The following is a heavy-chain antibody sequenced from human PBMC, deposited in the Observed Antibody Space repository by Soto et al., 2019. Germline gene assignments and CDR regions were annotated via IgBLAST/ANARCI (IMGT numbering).Heavy chain of an antibody. J-gene: IGHJ4*02. V-gene: IGHV4-39*01. CDR3: ERHEEGWHLDS. CDR2: IYYSGST. Sequence: PSETLSLTCTVSRGSISSGTNYWAWIRQPPGKGLEWIANIYYSGSTFYNPSLKSRVTISLDTSKNQFSLKLRSVTAADTAVYYCERHEEGWHLDSCGQGTLVTVSS. CDR1: RGSISSGTNY.